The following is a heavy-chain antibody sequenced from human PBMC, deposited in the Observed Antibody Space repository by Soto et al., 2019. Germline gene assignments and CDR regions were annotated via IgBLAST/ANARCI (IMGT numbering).Heavy chain of an antibody. J-gene: IGHJ3*01. CDR2: VYWDDDE. V-gene: IGHV2-5*02. Sequence: QITLKESGPTLVNPTQTLTLTCTFSGFSLSSREMAVGWIRQPPGKALEWLALVYWDDDELYSPSLNNRLTITKDTSKNQVVLMMTNMDPVDTGTYYCAHFNGSLRSPIEAFEVWGQGTTVTVSS. D-gene: IGHD3-10*01. CDR1: GFSLSSREMA. CDR3: AHFNGSLRSPIEAFEV.